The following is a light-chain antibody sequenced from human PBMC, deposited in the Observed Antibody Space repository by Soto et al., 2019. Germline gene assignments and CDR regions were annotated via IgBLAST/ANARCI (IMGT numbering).Light chain of an antibody. CDR1: QNVRTF. Sequence: EVVLTQSPATLSLSPGERATLSCRASQNVRTFLDWYQQKPGQAPRLLIYGASNRATGIPARFSGSGSGTDFTLTISSLEPEDFAVHYCQQHRHWPPWTFGQGTRVEIQ. CDR3: QQHRHWPPWT. CDR2: GAS. J-gene: IGKJ1*01. V-gene: IGKV3-11*01.